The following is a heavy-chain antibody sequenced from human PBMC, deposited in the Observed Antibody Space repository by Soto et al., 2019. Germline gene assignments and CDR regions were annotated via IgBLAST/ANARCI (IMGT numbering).Heavy chain of an antibody. CDR1: WGSVSSNTAT. CDR3: AGELDIHHGLGY. Sequence: SQTLSLTCAISWGSVSSNTATWNWVRQSPSRGLEWLGRTYYRSNWNFDYALSVKSRITINPDTSKNQFSLQLNSLTPEDPAVYYCAGELDIHHGLGYWGPGTSVTVS. D-gene: IGHD3-3*02. J-gene: IGHJ4*02. CDR2: TYYRSNWNF. V-gene: IGHV6-1*01.